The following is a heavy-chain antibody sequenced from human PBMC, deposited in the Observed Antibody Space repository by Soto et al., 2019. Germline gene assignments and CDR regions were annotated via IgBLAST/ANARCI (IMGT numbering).Heavy chain of an antibody. CDR1: GGSISSGDYY. CDR3: ARQGSGYDILTGYYPYYYYGMDV. Sequence: NPSETLSLTCTVSGGSISSGDYYWSWIRQPPGKGLEWIGYIYYSGSTYYNPSLKSRVTISVDTSKNQFSLKLSSVTAADTAVYYCARQGSGYDILTGYYPYYYYGMDVWGQGTTVTVSS. D-gene: IGHD3-9*01. CDR2: IYYSGST. J-gene: IGHJ6*02. V-gene: IGHV4-30-4*01.